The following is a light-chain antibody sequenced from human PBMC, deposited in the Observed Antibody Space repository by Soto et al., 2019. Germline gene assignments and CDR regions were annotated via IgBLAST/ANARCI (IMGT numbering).Light chain of an antibody. CDR1: PRVSDYY. CDR2: GAF. Sequence: EIVLTQSPGPQSLSPGERATLSCRASPRVSDYYLAWYQQKPGQAPRLLIYGAFNRATGIPDRFSGSGSGTDFTLTISRLEPEDFAVYYCQQYGSSPPLSFGGGTKVEIK. J-gene: IGKJ4*02. V-gene: IGKV3-20*01. CDR3: QQYGSSPPLS.